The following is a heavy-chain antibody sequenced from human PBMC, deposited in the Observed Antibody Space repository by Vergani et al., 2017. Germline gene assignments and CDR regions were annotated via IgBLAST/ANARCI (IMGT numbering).Heavy chain of an antibody. CDR3: VRDPDYSTFDS. V-gene: IGHV3-48*01. J-gene: IGHJ4*02. D-gene: IGHD4-11*01. Sequence: EVQLLESGGSLKQPGGSVRLSCAASGFTFSAYSMNWVRQTPGKGLEWISYIGVSDNSIYYADSVMGRFAIPRDNARNLLFLQMNSLRADDSALYFCVRDPDYSTFDSWGQGTLVTVS. CDR1: GFTFSAYS. CDR2: IGVSDNSI.